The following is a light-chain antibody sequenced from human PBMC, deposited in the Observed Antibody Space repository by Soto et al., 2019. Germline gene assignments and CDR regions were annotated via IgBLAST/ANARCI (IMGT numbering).Light chain of an antibody. V-gene: IGLV1-44*01. CDR1: SSNIGSNT. Sequence: QSVLTQPPSASGTPGQRVTSSCSGSSSNIGSNTVNWYQQLPGTAHKLLIYSNNQRPSGVPDRFSGSKSGTSASLAISGLQSEDEADYYCAAWDDSLVVFGGGTKLTVL. CDR2: SNN. CDR3: AAWDDSLVV. J-gene: IGLJ2*01.